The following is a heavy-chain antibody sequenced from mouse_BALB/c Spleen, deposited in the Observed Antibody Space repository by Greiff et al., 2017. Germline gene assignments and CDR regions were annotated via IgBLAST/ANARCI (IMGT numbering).Heavy chain of an antibody. Sequence: EVKLVESGGGLVQPGGSLKLSCAASGFTFSSYGMSWVRQTPDKRLELVATINSNGGSTYYPDSVKGRFTISRDNAKNTLYLQMSSLKSEDTAMYYCARDHYGYDYAMDYWGQGTSVTVSS. J-gene: IGHJ4*01. V-gene: IGHV5-6-3*01. CDR1: GFTFSSYG. D-gene: IGHD1-2*01. CDR3: ARDHYGYDYAMDY. CDR2: INSNGGST.